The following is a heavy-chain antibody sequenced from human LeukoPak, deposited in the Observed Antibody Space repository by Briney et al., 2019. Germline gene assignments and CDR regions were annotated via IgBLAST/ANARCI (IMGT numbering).Heavy chain of an antibody. CDR2: IYNSGST. CDR1: GGSIISTNW. Sequence: PSETLSFTCAVSGGSIISTNWWSWVRQPPGKGLEWIGKIYNSGSTNYNPSLKSRVTISVDNSNNQFSLRLTSVTAADTAVYYCARVSSRNGDFDYWGQGTLVTVSS. J-gene: IGHJ4*02. D-gene: IGHD6-6*01. V-gene: IGHV4-4*02. CDR3: ARVSSRNGDFDY.